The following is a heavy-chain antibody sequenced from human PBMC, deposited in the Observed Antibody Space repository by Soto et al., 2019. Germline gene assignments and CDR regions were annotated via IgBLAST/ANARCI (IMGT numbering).Heavy chain of an antibody. V-gene: IGHV4-59*08. D-gene: IGHD4-17*01. CDR1: ADYISSYY. CDR3: GRLSGKRPTDFDY. CDR2: ISYSGTT. Sequence: SETLSLTCPVSADYISSYYLTWIRQPPGKGLEWIGYISYSGTTNYNPSLKSRVTISVDTSKNQFSLKLSSVTAADTAVYYCGRLSGKRPTDFDYWGQGTLVTVSS. J-gene: IGHJ4*02.